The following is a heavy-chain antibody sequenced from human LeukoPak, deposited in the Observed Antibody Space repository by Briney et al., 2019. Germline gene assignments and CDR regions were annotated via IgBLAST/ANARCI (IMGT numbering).Heavy chain of an antibody. J-gene: IGHJ6*03. V-gene: IGHV3-7*01. D-gene: IGHD6-6*01. CDR3: ARGVREYYRSSGFHYYYYYMDV. CDR2: IKQDGSEK. Sequence: GGSLRLSCAASRFTFSSYGMTWVRQAPGKGLEWVANIKQDGSEKYYVDSVKGRFTISRDNAKNSLYLQMNSLRAEDTAVYYCARGVREYYRSSGFHYYYYYMDVWGKGTTVTVSS. CDR1: RFTFSSYG.